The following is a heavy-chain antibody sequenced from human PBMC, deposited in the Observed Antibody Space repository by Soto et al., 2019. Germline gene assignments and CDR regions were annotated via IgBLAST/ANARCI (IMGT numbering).Heavy chain of an antibody. D-gene: IGHD5-12*01. CDR1: GGTFSSYA. CDR3: AREVEEMATTLFDY. Sequence: SVKVSCKASGGTFSSYAISWVRQAPGQGLEWMGGIIPIFGTANYAQKFQGRVTITADESTSTAYMELSSLRSEDTAVYYCAREVEEMATTLFDYWGQGTLVTVSS. J-gene: IGHJ4*02. V-gene: IGHV1-69*13. CDR2: IIPIFGTA.